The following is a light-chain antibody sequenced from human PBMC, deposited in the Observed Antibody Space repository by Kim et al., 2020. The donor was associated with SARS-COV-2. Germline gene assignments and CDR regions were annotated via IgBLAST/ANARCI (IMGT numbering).Light chain of an antibody. CDR2: GDS. J-gene: IGLJ3*02. CDR3: QSYDSSRSGWV. Sequence: RVTISCSGSSWNSGAGDDVNWYQQLPGTAPKLRIYGDSKRPSGVPDRFSGSKSGTSAYLAITGLQAEDEAEYYCQSYDSSRSGWVLGGGTQLTVL. CDR1: SWNSGAGDD. V-gene: IGLV1-40*01.